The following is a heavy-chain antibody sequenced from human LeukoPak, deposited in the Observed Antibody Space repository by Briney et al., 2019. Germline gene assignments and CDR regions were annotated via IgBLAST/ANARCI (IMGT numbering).Heavy chain of an antibody. CDR1: GFSFGDYD. Sequence: GGSLRLSCSASGFSFGDYDMNWLRQAPGKGLEWVAYIRNDGSTIYDADSVRGRFTISRDNAEKSLYLQMNSLRAEDTAVYYCAREGRGYYGDFDFWGQGTLVTVSS. CDR3: AREGRGYYGDFDF. CDR2: IRNDGSTI. D-gene: IGHD3-22*01. J-gene: IGHJ4*02. V-gene: IGHV3-11*01.